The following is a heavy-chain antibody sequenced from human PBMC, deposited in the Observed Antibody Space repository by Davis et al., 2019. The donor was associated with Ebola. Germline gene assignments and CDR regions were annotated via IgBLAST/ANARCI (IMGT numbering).Heavy chain of an antibody. D-gene: IGHD4-17*01. CDR2: INQSGGT. CDR3: ASPGDFVRYFQH. J-gene: IGHJ1*01. CDR1: GGSFSGYY. Sequence: SETLSLTCAVYGGSFSGYYWSWIRQPPGKGLEWIGEINQSGGTSYNPSLESRVTLSLDTSKRQFSLKLRSVTAADSAVYYCASPGDFVRYFQHWGQGTPVTVSS. V-gene: IGHV4-34*01.